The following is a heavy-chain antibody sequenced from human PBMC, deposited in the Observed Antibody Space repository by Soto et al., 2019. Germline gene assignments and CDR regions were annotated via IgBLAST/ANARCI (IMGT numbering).Heavy chain of an antibody. CDR3: ALRTGNWNPLAD. D-gene: IGHD1-1*01. J-gene: IGHJ4*02. CDR2: IVPMINKI. CDR1: GGTTSSYT. Sequence: QVQLVQSGAEVERPGSAVKVSCKTSGGTTSSYTIGWVRQAPGQGLEWMGNIVPMINKIDYAQKFQGRLTITADKSTRTVYMEPSRLRSEDTAVYFCALRTGNWNPLADWGQGTLVTVSS. V-gene: IGHV1-69*02.